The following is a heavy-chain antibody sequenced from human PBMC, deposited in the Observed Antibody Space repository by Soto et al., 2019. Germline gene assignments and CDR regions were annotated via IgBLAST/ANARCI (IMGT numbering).Heavy chain of an antibody. D-gene: IGHD3-22*01. J-gene: IGHJ4*02. CDR2: IIPIFGTA. Sequence: SVKVSCKASGGTFSSYAISWVRQAPGQGLEWMGGIIPIFGTANYAQKFQGRVTITADESTSTAYMELSSLRSEDTAVYYCARVGTGYYDSSGYFDYWGQGTLVTVSS. V-gene: IGHV1-69*13. CDR3: ARVGTGYYDSSGYFDY. CDR1: GGTFSSYA.